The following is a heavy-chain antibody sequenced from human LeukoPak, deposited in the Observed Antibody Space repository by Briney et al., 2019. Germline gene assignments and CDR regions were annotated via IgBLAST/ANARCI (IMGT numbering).Heavy chain of an antibody. CDR1: GGSVSSYY. CDR2: IYTSGRS. V-gene: IGHV4-4*07. J-gene: IGHJ3*02. Sequence: PSETLSLTCTVSGGSVSSYYWSWIRQPAGKGLEWIGRIYTSGRSDYNPSLKSRVTMSVDTSKNQFSLKLSSVTAADTAVYYCARDKVRDSNGYYDAFDIWGQGTMVTISS. CDR3: ARDKVRDSNGYYDAFDI. D-gene: IGHD3-22*01.